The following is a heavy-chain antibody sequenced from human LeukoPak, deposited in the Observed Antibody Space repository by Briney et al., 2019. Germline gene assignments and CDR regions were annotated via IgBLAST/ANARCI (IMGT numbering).Heavy chain of an antibody. CDR2: IYYSGST. Sequence: SETLSLTCTVSGGSISSGGYYWSWIRQHPGKGLEWIGYIYYSGSTYYNPSLKSRVTISVDTSKNQFSLKLSSVTAADTAVYYCAREYYYDSSGYSYFDYWGQGTLVTVSS. CDR3: AREYYYDSSGYSYFDY. J-gene: IGHJ4*02. D-gene: IGHD3-22*01. CDR1: GGSISSGGYY. V-gene: IGHV4-31*03.